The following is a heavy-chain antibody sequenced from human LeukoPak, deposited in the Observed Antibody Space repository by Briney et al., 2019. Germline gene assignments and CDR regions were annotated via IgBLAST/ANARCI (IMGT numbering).Heavy chain of an antibody. V-gene: IGHV1-18*01. CDR3: ARVYSTNYYGSGDRPFLFDY. CDR1: GYTFTSYG. J-gene: IGHJ4*02. Sequence: ASVKVSCTSSGYTFTSYGFSWVRQAPGQGLELMGWISTYYGNTNYAQKLQDRVTMTTDTSTSTAYMELTSLRSDDTAVYYCARVYSTNYYGSGDRPFLFDYWGQGTVVTVSS. CDR2: ISTYYGNT. D-gene: IGHD3-10*01.